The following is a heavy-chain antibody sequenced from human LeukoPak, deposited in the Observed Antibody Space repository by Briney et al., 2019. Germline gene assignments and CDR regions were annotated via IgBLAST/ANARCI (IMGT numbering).Heavy chain of an antibody. V-gene: IGHV3-53*01. CDR3: ARGAYYYDSSG. CDR2: IYSGGST. D-gene: IGHD3-22*01. J-gene: IGHJ4*02. CDR1: GFTVSSNY. Sequence: GSLRLSCAAPGFTVSSNYMSWVRQAPGKGLEWVSVIYSGGSTYYADSVKGRFTISRDNSKNTLYLQMNSLRAEDTAVYYCARGAYYYDSSGWGQGTLVTVSS.